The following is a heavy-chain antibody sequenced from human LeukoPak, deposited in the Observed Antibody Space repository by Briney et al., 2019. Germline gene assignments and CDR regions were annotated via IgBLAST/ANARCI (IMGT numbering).Heavy chain of an antibody. CDR1: GFTFSSYG. CDR3: AKANSPPPERLRYFDWLPPFY. D-gene: IGHD3-9*01. J-gene: IGHJ4*02. Sequence: GGSLRLSCAASGFTFSSYGMHWVRQAPGKGLEWVAFIRYDGSNKYYADSVKGRFTISRDNSKNTLYLQMNSLRAEDTAVYYCAKANSPPPERLRYFDWLPPFYWGQGTLVTVSS. CDR2: IRYDGSNK. V-gene: IGHV3-30*02.